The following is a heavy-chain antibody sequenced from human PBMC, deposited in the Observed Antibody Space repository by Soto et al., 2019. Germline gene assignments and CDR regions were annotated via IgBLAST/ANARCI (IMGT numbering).Heavy chain of an antibody. CDR3: AKDQFEVLCIFDY. CDR1: GFTFSSYA. Sequence: GGSLRLSCAASGFTFSSYAMSWVRQAPGKGQEWVSAISGSGGSTYYADSVKGRFTISRDNSKNTLYLQMNSLRAEDTAVYYCAKDQFEVLCIFDYWGQGTLVTVSS. CDR2: ISGSGGST. V-gene: IGHV3-23*01. J-gene: IGHJ4*02. D-gene: IGHD2-2*01.